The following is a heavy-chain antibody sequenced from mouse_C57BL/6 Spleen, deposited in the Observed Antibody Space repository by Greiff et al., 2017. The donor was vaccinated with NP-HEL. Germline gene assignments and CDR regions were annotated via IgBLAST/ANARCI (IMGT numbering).Heavy chain of an antibody. Sequence: QVHVKQSGAELAKPGASVKLSCKASGYTFTSYWMHWVKQRPGQGLEWIGYINPSSGYTKYNQKFKDKATLTADKSSSTAYMQLSSLTYEDSAVYYCAREVTTVVASFDYWGQGTTLTVSS. V-gene: IGHV1-7*01. D-gene: IGHD1-1*01. J-gene: IGHJ2*01. CDR1: GYTFTSYW. CDR3: AREVTTVVASFDY. CDR2: INPSSGYT.